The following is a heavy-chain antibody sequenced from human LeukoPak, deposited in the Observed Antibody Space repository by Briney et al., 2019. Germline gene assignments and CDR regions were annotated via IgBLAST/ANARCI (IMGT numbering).Heavy chain of an antibody. V-gene: IGHV1-69*13. D-gene: IGHD3/OR15-3a*01. Sequence: ASVKVSCKASGGTFSSYAISWVRQAPGQGLEWMGGIIPIFGTANYAQKFQGRVTITADESMSTAYMELSSLRSEDTAVYYCARPMIFGVVKYSYYGMDVWGQGTTVTVSS. CDR3: ARPMIFGVVKYSYYGMDV. J-gene: IGHJ6*02. CDR2: IIPIFGTA. CDR1: GGTFSSYA.